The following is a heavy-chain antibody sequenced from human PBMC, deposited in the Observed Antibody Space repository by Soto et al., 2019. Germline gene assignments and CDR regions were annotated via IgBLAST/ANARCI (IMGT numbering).Heavy chain of an antibody. CDR3: NTSLSIIDVVIDT. Sequence: GVSLRLSWAASGSTFSNYLMTWVRQAPGKGLEWVGRIKSKSDGATTDYAAPVRGRFIISRDDSKNTLYLQMNSLKNEATVDYCSNTSLSIIDVVIDTWGQGTLVTVSS. CDR1: GSTFSNYL. J-gene: IGHJ3*02. D-gene: IGHD3-3*02. CDR2: IKSKSDGATT. V-gene: IGHV3-15*01.